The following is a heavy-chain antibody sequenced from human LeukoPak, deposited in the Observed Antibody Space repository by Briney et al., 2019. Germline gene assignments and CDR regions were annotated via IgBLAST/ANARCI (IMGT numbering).Heavy chain of an antibody. D-gene: IGHD3-3*01. V-gene: IGHV1-18*01. CDR2: ISAYNGNT. J-gene: IGHJ4*02. CDR1: GYTFTSYA. Sequence: GASVKVSCKASGYTFTSYAFSWVRQAPGQGLEWMGWISAYNGNTNYAQKLQGRVTMTTDTSTSTAYMELRSLRSDDTAVYYCARGTYDFWSGYYSQFDYWGQGTLVTVSS. CDR3: ARGTYDFWSGYYSQFDY.